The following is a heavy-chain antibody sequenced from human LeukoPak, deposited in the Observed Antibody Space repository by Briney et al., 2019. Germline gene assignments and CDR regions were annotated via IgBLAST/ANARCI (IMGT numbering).Heavy chain of an antibody. CDR2: IIPILGIA. D-gene: IGHD4-11*01. Sequence: SVKVSCKASGGTFSSSAISWVRQAPGQGPEWMGRIIPILGIANYAQKFQGRVTITADKSTSTAYMELSSLRSEDTAVYYCAGSTVRSVHYGMDVWGQGTTVTVSS. CDR3: AGSTVRSVHYGMDV. J-gene: IGHJ6*02. CDR1: GGTFSSSA. V-gene: IGHV1-69*04.